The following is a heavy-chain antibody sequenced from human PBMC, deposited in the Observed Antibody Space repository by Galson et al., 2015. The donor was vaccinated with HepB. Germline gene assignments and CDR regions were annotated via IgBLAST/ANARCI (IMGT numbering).Heavy chain of an antibody. V-gene: IGHV3-53*01. CDR1: GFTVSSNY. CDR3: ARELAVDAPFDY. Sequence: SLRLSCAASGFTVSSNYMSWVRQAPGKGLEWVSVIYSGGSTYYADSVKGRFTISRDNSKNTLYLQMNSLRAEDTAVYYCARELAVDAPFDYWGQGTLVTVSS. CDR2: IYSGGST. J-gene: IGHJ4*02.